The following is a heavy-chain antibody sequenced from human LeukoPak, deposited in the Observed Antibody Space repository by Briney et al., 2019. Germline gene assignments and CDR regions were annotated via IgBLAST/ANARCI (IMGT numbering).Heavy chain of an antibody. CDR3: AKGQSEYYDFWSGYPYFDY. Sequence: PGGSLRLSCAASGFTFSSYAMSWVRQAPGKGLEWVSAISGSGGSTYYADSVKGRFTISRDNSKNTLYLQMNSLRAEDTAVYYCAKGQSEYYDFWSGYPYFDYWGQGTLVTVSS. J-gene: IGHJ4*02. V-gene: IGHV3-23*01. CDR1: GFTFSSYA. D-gene: IGHD3-3*01. CDR2: ISGSGGST.